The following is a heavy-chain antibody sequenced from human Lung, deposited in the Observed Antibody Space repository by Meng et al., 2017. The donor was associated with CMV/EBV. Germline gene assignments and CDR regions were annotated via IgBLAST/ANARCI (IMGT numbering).Heavy chain of an antibody. Sequence: ESXKISCAASGFTFSNYWIHWVRQAPGKGLEWVSRINTDGSSTAYADSVKGRFTISRDNAKNTVFLHISSVRAEDTAVFYCARDPVRGDLDYWGQGTVVTVSS. D-gene: IGHD3-10*01. CDR3: ARDPVRGDLDY. J-gene: IGHJ4*02. CDR2: INTDGSST. CDR1: GFTFSNYW. V-gene: IGHV3-74*01.